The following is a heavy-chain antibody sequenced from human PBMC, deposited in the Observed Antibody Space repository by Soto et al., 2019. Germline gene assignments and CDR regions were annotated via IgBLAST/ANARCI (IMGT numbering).Heavy chain of an antibody. CDR1: GDSVSTNSAT. CDR2: TYYRSTWSY. CDR3: ASPPPLTVQTIEAEFFQH. J-gene: IGHJ1*01. D-gene: IGHD2-8*01. V-gene: IGHV6-1*01. Sequence: SQTLSLTCAISGDSVSTNSATWDWIRQSPSRGLEWLGRTYYRSTWSYDYAVSVQGRITINPDTSKNQFSLRLSSVTAADTATYYCASPPPLTVQTIEAEFFQHWGLGPLLTVSS.